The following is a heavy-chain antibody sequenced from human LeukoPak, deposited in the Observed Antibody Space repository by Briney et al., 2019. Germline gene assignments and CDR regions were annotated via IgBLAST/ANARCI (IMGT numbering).Heavy chain of an antibody. Sequence: GGSLRLSCAASGFTFSSYGMHWVRQAPGKGLEWVAVIWYDGGNKYYADSVKGRFTISRDNSKNTLYLQMNSLRAEDTAVYYCARSYDSSGWYYFDYWGQGTLVTVSS. J-gene: IGHJ4*02. CDR1: GFTFSSYG. D-gene: IGHD3-22*01. CDR2: IWYDGGNK. CDR3: ARSYDSSGWYYFDY. V-gene: IGHV3-33*01.